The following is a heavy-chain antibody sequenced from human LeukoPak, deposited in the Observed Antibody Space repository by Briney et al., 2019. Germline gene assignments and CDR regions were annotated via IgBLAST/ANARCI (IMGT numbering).Heavy chain of an antibody. Sequence: GGSLRLSCTTSGLTFSTSGFKLVRQAPGKGLEWVASIGPTGFDRYHADSIKGRFTISRDNANNFLYLQMDSLRAEDTAVYYCATETNGRHYDYWGQGTLLTVSS. CDR1: GLTFSTSG. CDR2: IGPTGFDR. CDR3: ATETNGRHYDY. D-gene: IGHD1-14*01. V-gene: IGHV3-21*06. J-gene: IGHJ4*02.